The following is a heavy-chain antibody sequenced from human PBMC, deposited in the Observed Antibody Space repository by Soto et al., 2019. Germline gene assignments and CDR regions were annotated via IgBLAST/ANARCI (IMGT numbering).Heavy chain of an antibody. CDR1: GFTFITYD. CDR3: ARSPLDLYDSGGHYITPYWLDP. V-gene: IGHV1-8*01. J-gene: IGHJ5*02. CDR2: MNPNNGNA. Sequence: ASVKVSCKASGFTFITYDFSWVRQAAGQGLEWMGWMNPNNGNAGFAQKFRGRINMTRNTSISTAYLDLSSLRSDDSAVYYCARSPLDLYDSGGHYITPYWLDPWGQGTLVTVSS. D-gene: IGHD3-22*01.